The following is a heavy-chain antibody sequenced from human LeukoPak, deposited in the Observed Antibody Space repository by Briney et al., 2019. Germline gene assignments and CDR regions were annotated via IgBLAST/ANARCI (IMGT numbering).Heavy chain of an antibody. CDR1: GGSVINTNW. Sequence: SETLSLTCGVSGGSVINTNWWTWARQPPGKGLEWIGEVHLDGRTNYNPSLESRLTMSVDVSENQVSLKLTSVTAADTAVYYCARGGGSGRGNWFDPWGQGSLVIVSS. D-gene: IGHD3-10*01. J-gene: IGHJ5*02. CDR2: VHLDGRT. CDR3: ARGGGSGRGNWFDP. V-gene: IGHV4-4*02.